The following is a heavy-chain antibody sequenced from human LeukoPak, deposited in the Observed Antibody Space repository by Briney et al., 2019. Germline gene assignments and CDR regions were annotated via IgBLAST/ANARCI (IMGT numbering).Heavy chain of an antibody. CDR1: GFTFSDYY. D-gene: IGHD6-13*01. CDR2: ISSSGSTI. J-gene: IGHJ1*01. V-gene: IGHV3-11*01. CDR3: ARAVGQQLVRYFQH. Sequence: GGSLRLSCAASGFTFSDYYMSWIRQAPGKGLECVSYISSSGSTIYYADSVKGRFTISRDNAKNSLYLQMNSLRAEDTAVYYCARAVGQQLVRYFQHWGQGTLVTVSS.